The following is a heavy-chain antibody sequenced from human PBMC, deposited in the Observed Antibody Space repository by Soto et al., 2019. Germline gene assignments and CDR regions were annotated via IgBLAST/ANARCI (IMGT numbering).Heavy chain of an antibody. J-gene: IGHJ6*02. Sequence: ASVKVSCKVSGYTLTELSMHWVRQAPGKGLEWMGGFDPEDGETIYAQKFQGRVTMTEDTSTDTAYMELSSLRSEDTAVYYCATALEPTTTPYYYGMDVWGQGTTVTVSS. V-gene: IGHV1-24*01. CDR1: GYTLTELS. D-gene: IGHD1-1*01. CDR2: FDPEDGET. CDR3: ATALEPTTTPYYYGMDV.